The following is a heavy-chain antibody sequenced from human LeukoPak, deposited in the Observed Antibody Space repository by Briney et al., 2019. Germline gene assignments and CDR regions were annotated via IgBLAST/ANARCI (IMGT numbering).Heavy chain of an antibody. V-gene: IGHV4-34*01. CDR2: INHSGST. Sequence: KPSETLSLTCTVSGGSISNDYWSWIRQPPGKGLEWIGEINHSGSTNYNPSLKSRVTISVDTSKNQFSLKLSSVTAADTAVYYCARGPVLLWFGEQDWGQGTLVTVSS. J-gene: IGHJ4*02. D-gene: IGHD3-10*01. CDR3: ARGPVLLWFGEQD. CDR1: GGSISNDY.